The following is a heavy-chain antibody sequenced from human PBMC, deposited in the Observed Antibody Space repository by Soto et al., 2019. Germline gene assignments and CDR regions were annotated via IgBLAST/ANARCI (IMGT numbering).Heavy chain of an antibody. Sequence: QVQLVQSGAEVKNPGASVKVSCKASGYSFTRYGIGWARQAPGQGLEWMGWINAYNGNTNYAQNLQGRITLTTATSTTTAYMELRSLRSNDTAIYYCAMVDVYVTPSPQDVWGQGTTVTVSS. D-gene: IGHD3-16*01. CDR2: INAYNGNT. J-gene: IGHJ6*02. V-gene: IGHV1-18*01. CDR1: GYSFTRYG. CDR3: AMVDVYVTPSPQDV.